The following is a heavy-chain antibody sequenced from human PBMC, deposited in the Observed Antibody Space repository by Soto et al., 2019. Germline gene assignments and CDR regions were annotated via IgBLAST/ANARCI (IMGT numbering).Heavy chain of an antibody. Sequence: SETLSLTCTVSGGSISSYYWSWIRQPPGKGLEWIGYIYYSGSTNYNPSLKSRVTISVDTSKNQFSLKLSSVTAADTAVYYCARVLVRGVIIGNVWFDPWGQGTLVTVSS. CDR1: GGSISSYY. D-gene: IGHD3-10*01. J-gene: IGHJ5*02. CDR3: ARVLVRGVIIGNVWFDP. CDR2: IYYSGST. V-gene: IGHV4-59*01.